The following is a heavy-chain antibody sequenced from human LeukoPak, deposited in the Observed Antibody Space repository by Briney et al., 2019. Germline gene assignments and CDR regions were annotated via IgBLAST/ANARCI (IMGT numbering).Heavy chain of an antibody. J-gene: IGHJ4*02. V-gene: IGHV2-70*04. D-gene: IGHD3-22*01. CDR1: GFSLSTSGMR. CDR2: IDWDDDK. CDR3: ARQYYYDSSGYYGVDY. Sequence: SGPTLVNPTQTLTLTCTFSGFSLSTSGMRVSRIRQPPGKALEWLARIDWDDDKFYSTSLKTRLTISKDTSKNQVVLTMTNMDPVDTATYYCARQYYYDSSGYYGVDYWGQGTLVTVSS.